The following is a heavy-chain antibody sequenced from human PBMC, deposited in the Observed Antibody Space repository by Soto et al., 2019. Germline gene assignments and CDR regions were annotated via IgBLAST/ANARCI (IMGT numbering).Heavy chain of an antibody. D-gene: IGHD1-26*01. Sequence: GGSLRLSCVTSGFTFSNYGFHWVRQAPGKGLEWLAVIWYDGSITHYAESVKGRFSISRDQSKNTVYLHMNSLRAEDTALYSCARDLGTTNYYFDYWGQGALVTVSS. J-gene: IGHJ4*02. CDR2: IWYDGSIT. V-gene: IGHV3-33*01. CDR3: ARDLGTTNYYFDY. CDR1: GFTFSNYG.